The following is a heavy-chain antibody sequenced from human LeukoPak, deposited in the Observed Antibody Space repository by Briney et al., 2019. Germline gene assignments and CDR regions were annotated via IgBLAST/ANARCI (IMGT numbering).Heavy chain of an antibody. J-gene: IGHJ4*02. D-gene: IGHD3-22*01. V-gene: IGHV7-4-1*02. CDR2: INTNTGNP. CDR1: GYTFTNDA. Sequence: ASVKVSCKASGYTFTNDAINWVRQAPGQGLEWMGWINTNTGNPTYAQGFTGRFVFSLDTSVSTAYLQISSLKAEDTAVYYCARILEGYYYDSKDYFDYWGQGTLVTVSS. CDR3: ARILEGYYYDSKDYFDY.